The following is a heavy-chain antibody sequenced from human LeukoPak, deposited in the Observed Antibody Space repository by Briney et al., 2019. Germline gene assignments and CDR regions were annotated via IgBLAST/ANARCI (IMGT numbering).Heavy chain of an antibody. Sequence: GRSLRLSCAASGFTFSSYAMNWVRQAPGKGLEWVSSIHANDGNTYYAESVKGRFTISRDNSKDTLYLQVNSLRAEDTAAYYCARSFRPCSSTSCYFSFDFWGQGIQVAVSS. CDR1: GFTFSSYA. V-gene: IGHV3-23*01. CDR3: ARSFRPCSSTSCYFSFDF. D-gene: IGHD2-2*01. CDR2: IHANDGNT. J-gene: IGHJ4*02.